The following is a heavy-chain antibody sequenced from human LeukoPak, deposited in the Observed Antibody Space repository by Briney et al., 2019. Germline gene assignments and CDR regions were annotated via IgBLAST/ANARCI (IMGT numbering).Heavy chain of an antibody. CDR3: ARGEYSSGWYVLLDY. Sequence: SETLSLTCTVSGGSISSYYWSWIQQPAGKGLEWIGRIYTGGSTNYNPSLKSRVTMSVDTSKNQFSLKLSSVTAADTAVYCCARGEYSSGWYVLLDYWGQGTLVTVSS. J-gene: IGHJ4*02. CDR1: GGSISSYY. CDR2: IYTGGST. D-gene: IGHD6-19*01. V-gene: IGHV4-4*07.